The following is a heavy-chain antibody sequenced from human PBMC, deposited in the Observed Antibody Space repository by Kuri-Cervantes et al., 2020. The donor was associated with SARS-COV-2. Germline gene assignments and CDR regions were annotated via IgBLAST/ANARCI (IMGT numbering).Heavy chain of an antibody. Sequence: ASVKVSCKASGYTFTSYYMHWVRQAPGQGLEWMEIINPSGGSTSYAQKFQGRVTMTRDTSTSTVYMELSSLRSEDTAVYYCARGSPMVRGVMPPDVWGKGTTVTVSS. D-gene: IGHD3-10*01. J-gene: IGHJ6*04. CDR1: GYTFTSYY. V-gene: IGHV1-46*01. CDR3: ARGSPMVRGVMPPDV. CDR2: INPSGGST.